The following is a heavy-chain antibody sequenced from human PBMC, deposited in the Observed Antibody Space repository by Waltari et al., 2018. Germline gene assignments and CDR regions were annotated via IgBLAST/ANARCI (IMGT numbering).Heavy chain of an antibody. D-gene: IGHD2-8*01. CDR1: GYSFTNYW. CDR2: MDPSDSET. V-gene: IGHV5-10-1*03. J-gene: IGHJ4*02. CDR3: ARGVGSPGDF. Sequence: EVHLVQSGAEVKKPGESLKISCKGSGYSFTNYWINWVRQMPGKGLEWMGRMDPSDSETNYSPAFQGHVTISADKSTNTAYLQWSTLKASDTAMYYCARGVGSPGDFWGQGTLVTVSS.